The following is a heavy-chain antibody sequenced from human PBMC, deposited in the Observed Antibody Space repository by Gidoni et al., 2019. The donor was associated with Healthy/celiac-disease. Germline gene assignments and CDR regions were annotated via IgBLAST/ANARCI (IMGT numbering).Heavy chain of an antibody. D-gene: IGHD3-22*01. CDR3: ARDKGPYYYDSSGYYWNY. J-gene: IGHJ4*02. CDR2: FFPILGIA. CDR1: GGTFSSYA. Sequence: VQLVQSGAEVKKPGSSVTVSCKSSGGTFSSYAISWVRQSPGQGFEWLGRFFPILGIANYAQKFQGIVTITADKSTSTAYMELSSLRSEDTAVYDCARDKGPYYYDSSGYYWNYWGQGTLVTVSS. V-gene: IGHV1-69*04.